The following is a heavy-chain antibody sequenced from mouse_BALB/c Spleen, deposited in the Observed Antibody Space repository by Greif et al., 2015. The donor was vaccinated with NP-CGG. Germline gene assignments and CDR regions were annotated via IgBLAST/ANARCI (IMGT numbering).Heavy chain of an antibody. Sequence: QAQLQQSGAELVKPGASVKLSCKASGYTFTSYWMHWGKQSPGQGLEWMGEINPSNGRTNYNEKFKSKATLTVDKSSSTAYMQLSSLTSEDSAVYYCARIDLWGQGTTLTVSS. V-gene: IGHV1S81*02. CDR1: GYTFTSYW. J-gene: IGHJ2*01. CDR2: INPSNGRT. CDR3: ARIDL.